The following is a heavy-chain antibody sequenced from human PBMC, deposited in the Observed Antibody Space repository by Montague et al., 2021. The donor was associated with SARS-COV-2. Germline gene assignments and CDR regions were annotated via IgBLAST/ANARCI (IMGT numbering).Heavy chain of an antibody. V-gene: IGHV4-31*03. Sequence: TLSLTCTVSGGSISSGGYYWSWIRQHPGKGLEWIGYIYYSGSTYYNPSLKSRVTISVDTSKNQFSLKLSSMTAADTAVYYCARVHIVVVTAMRYFDLWGRGTLVTVSS. D-gene: IGHD2-21*02. CDR2: IYYSGST. CDR3: ARVHIVVVTAMRYFDL. J-gene: IGHJ2*01. CDR1: GGSISSGGYY.